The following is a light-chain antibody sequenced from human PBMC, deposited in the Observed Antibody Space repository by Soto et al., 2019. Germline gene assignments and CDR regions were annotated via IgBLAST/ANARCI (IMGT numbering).Light chain of an antibody. J-gene: IGLJ1*01. Sequence: TITNKGTSSDVGGYNYVSWYQQHPGKVPKLMIYDVSSRPSGVSNRFSGSKSGNTASLTISGLQAEDEADYYCSSYTSSSTRVFGAGTKVTVL. CDR1: SSDVGGYNY. V-gene: IGLV2-14*04. CDR3: SSYTSSSTRV. CDR2: DVS.